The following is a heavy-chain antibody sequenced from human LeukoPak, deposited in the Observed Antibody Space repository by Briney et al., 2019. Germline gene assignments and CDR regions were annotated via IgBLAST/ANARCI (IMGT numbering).Heavy chain of an antibody. V-gene: IGHV4-59*01. J-gene: IGHJ3*02. CDR3: ARERSRAFDI. CDR2: IYYSGST. Sequence: SETLSLTCTVSGGSISSYYWSWIRQPPGEGLEWIGYIYYSGSTYYNPSLKSRVTISVDTSTNQFSLKLRSVTAADTAVYYCARERSRAFDIWGQGTMVTVSA. CDR1: GGSISSYY.